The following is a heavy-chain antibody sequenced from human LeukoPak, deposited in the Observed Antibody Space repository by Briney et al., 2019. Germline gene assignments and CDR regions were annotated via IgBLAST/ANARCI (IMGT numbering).Heavy chain of an antibody. D-gene: IGHD4-23*01. CDR2: INPNSGGT. V-gene: IGHV1-2*02. Sequence: ASVKVSFKASGYTFTGYYMHWVRQAPGQGLEWMGWINPNSGGTNYAQKFQGRVTMTRDTSISTAYMELSRLRSEDTAVYYCASFGGNDYGGNSGDYWGQGTLVTVSS. CDR3: ASFGGNDYGGNSGDY. CDR1: GYTFTGYY. J-gene: IGHJ4*02.